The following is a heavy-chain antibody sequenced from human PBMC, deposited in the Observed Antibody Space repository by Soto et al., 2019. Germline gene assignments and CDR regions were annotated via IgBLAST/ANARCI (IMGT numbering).Heavy chain of an antibody. J-gene: IGHJ4*02. D-gene: IGHD3-10*01. Sequence: EVQLVESGGGLVQPGGSLRLSCAASGFPFSTYWMSWVRRAPGKGLEWVANIKQDGSEKYYVDSVKGRFTISRDNAKNSLYLQMNSLRAEDTAVYYCARGSMVRAVIQKEFDYWGQGTLVTVSS. V-gene: IGHV3-7*04. CDR3: ARGSMVRAVIQKEFDY. CDR2: IKQDGSEK. CDR1: GFPFSTYW.